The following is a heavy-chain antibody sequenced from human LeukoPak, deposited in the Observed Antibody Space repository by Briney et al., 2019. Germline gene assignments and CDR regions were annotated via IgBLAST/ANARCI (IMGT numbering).Heavy chain of an antibody. J-gene: IGHJ4*02. CDR1: GGCISSYY. V-gene: IGHV4-59*01. Sequence: SETLSLTCTVSGGCISSYYWSWIRQPPGKGLEWIRYIYYSGSTNYNPSLKSRVTISVDTSKNQFSLKLSSVTAADTAVYYCAGGSYSYGEDRDDYWGQGTLVTVSS. D-gene: IGHD5-18*01. CDR3: AGGSYSYGEDRDDY. CDR2: IYYSGST.